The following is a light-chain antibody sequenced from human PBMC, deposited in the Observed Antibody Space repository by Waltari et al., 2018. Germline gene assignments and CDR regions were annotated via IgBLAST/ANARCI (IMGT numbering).Light chain of an antibody. J-gene: IGLJ2*01. V-gene: IGLV2-14*03. Sequence: QSALTQPASVSGSPGQSIPISCTGTSRDVGGYNYVSWYQQHPGKAPKLMIYDVNNRPSGVSNRFSGSKSGNTASLTISGLQAEDEADYFCSSYTSSSTLVFGGGTKLTVL. CDR2: DVN. CDR3: SSYTSSSTLV. CDR1: SRDVGGYNY.